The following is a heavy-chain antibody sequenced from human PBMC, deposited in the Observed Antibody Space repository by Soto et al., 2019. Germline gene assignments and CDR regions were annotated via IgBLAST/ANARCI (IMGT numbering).Heavy chain of an antibody. V-gene: IGHV1-46*01. J-gene: IGHJ3*02. CDR3: ARDQVPNASRLGDAFDI. CDR2: INPSGGST. CDR1: GYTFTRHY. Sequence: ASVKGSCKASGYTFTRHYIHWVRQAPGQGLEWMGVINPSGGSTSYADNFQGRVTMTMDTSTSTVYMELSSLRSEDTAVYYCARDQVPNASRLGDAFDIWGQGTMVTVSS. D-gene: IGHD6-6*01.